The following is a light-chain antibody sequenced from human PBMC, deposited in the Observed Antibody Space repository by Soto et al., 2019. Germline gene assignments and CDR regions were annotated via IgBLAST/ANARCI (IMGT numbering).Light chain of an antibody. CDR3: AAWDDRLNGVI. Sequence: QSVLTQTPSASGTPGQRVIIFCSGSTSNIGSNAVSWYQQLPGTAPKLLIYSNDQRPSGVSDRFSGSRSGTSASLAISWLQSEDEADYFGAAWDDRLNGVIFGGGTKLTVL. CDR2: SND. V-gene: IGLV1-44*01. CDR1: TSNIGSNA. J-gene: IGLJ2*01.